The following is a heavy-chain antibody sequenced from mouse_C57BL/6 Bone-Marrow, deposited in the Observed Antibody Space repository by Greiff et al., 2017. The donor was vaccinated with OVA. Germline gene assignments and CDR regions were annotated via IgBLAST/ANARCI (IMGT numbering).Heavy chain of an antibody. Sequence: EVKLLESGGGLVQPKGSLKLSCAASGFSFNTYAMKWGGTAGGWGLEWVDGVGRESNDYATYYADSVKDRFTISRDDSESMLYLQMNNLKTEDTAMYYCVRQSYYYGSSYVGIYYAMDYWGQGTSVTVSS. D-gene: IGHD1-1*01. CDR3: VRQSYYYGSSYVGIYYAMDY. CDR2: VGRESNDYAT. J-gene: IGHJ4*01. V-gene: IGHV10-1*01. CDR1: GFSFNTYA.